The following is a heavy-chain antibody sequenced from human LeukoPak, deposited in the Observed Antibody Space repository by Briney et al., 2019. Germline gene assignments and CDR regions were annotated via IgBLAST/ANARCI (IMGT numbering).Heavy chain of an antibody. CDR1: GFTFSSYA. CDR3: AKDRLTYVYYYDSSGYLYYFDY. D-gene: IGHD3-22*01. J-gene: IGHJ4*02. V-gene: IGHV3-23*01. CDR2: ISGSGGST. Sequence: GGSLRLSWAASGFTFSSYAMNWVRQAPGKGLEWVSAISGSGGSTYYADSVEGRFTISRDNSKNTLYLQMNSLRAEDTAGYYCAKDRLTYVYYYDSSGYLYYFDYWGQGALVTVSS.